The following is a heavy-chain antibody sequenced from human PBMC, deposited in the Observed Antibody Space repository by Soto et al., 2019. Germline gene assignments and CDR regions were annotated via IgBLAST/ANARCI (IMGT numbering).Heavy chain of an antibody. CDR3: TRGPRPISTGTGAY. D-gene: IGHD3-10*01. CDR1: GFIFKMYW. Sequence: GGSLRLSCAASGFIFKMYWMHRVRQSPGKGLVWISRIYNDGTYSDYADSVRGRFTVSRDNVNDTLYLQMNNLRAEDSGLYYCTRGPRPISTGTGAYWGQGTQVTAPQ. V-gene: IGHV3-74*01. CDR2: IYNDGTYS. J-gene: IGHJ4*02.